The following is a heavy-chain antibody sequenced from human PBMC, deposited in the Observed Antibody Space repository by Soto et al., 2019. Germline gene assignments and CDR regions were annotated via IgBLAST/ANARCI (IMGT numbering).Heavy chain of an antibody. J-gene: IGHJ6*02. CDR2: ISYDGSNK. Sequence: HPGGSLRLSCAASGFTFSSYAMHWVRQAPGKGLEWVAVISYDGSNKYYADSVKGRFTISRDNSKNTLYLQMNSLRAEDTAVYYCARESAVLMVYAIPHYYGMDVWGQGTTVTVSS. D-gene: IGHD2-8*01. CDR1: GFTFSSYA. CDR3: ARESAVLMVYAIPHYYGMDV. V-gene: IGHV3-30-3*01.